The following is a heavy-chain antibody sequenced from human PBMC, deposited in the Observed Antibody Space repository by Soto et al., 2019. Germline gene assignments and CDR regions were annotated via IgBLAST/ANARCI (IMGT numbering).Heavy chain of an antibody. V-gene: IGHV3-48*02. D-gene: IGHD2-15*01. CDR3: ARNEGYCSGSICYYYSGMDV. Sequence: GGSLRLSCAASGFTFSSYSMNWVRQAPGKGLEWLSYISISSSTIYHADSVKGRFTISRDDAKDSLYLQMNSLRYEDTAVYYCARNEGYCSGSICYYYSGMDVWGRGTTVTVSS. CDR1: GFTFSSYS. J-gene: IGHJ6*02. CDR2: ISISSSTI.